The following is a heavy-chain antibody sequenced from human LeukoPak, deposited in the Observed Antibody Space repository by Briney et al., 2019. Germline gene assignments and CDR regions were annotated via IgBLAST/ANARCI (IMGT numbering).Heavy chain of an antibody. CDR1: GYTFTGYY. V-gene: IGHV1-2*02. J-gene: IGHJ4*02. Sequence: SVKVSCKASGYTFTGYYIHWMRQAPGQGLDLMGLINPNSGGTNYAQKFQGTVTMTRDKSISTAYMEPSRLRYDDTAVYYCAFGVEFGEGWGQGTLVTVSS. D-gene: IGHD3-10*01. CDR2: INPNSGGT. CDR3: AFGVEFGEG.